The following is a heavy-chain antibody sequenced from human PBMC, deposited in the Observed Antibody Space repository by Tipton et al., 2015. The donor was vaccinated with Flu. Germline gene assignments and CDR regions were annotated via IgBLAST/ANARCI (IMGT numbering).Heavy chain of an antibody. Sequence: SLRLSCAASGFTFSSYWMSWVRQAPGKGLEWVANIKQDGSEKYYVDSVKGRFTISRDNAKNSLYLQMNSLRAEDTAVYYCARGGDEYDFWSGYIAGNNYYGSGSYSDYWGQGTLVTVSS. V-gene: IGHV3-7*01. CDR3: ARGGDEYDFWSGYIAGNNYYGSGSYSDY. CDR1: GFTFSSYW. J-gene: IGHJ4*02. D-gene: IGHD3-10*01. CDR2: IKQDGSEK.